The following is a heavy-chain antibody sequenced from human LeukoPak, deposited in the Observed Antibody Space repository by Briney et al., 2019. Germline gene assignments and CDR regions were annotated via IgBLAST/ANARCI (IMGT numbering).Heavy chain of an antibody. D-gene: IGHD3-9*01. CDR2: IKQDGSEK. Sequence: GGSLRLSCAASGFTFSSYWMSWVRQAPGKGLERVANIKQDGSEKYYVDSVKGRFTISRDNAKNSLYLQMNSLRAEDTAVYYCARDDVLRYFDWLSQPQYYFDYWGQGTLVTVSS. CDR3: ARDDVLRYFDWLSQPQYYFDY. CDR1: GFTFSSYW. V-gene: IGHV3-7*01. J-gene: IGHJ4*02.